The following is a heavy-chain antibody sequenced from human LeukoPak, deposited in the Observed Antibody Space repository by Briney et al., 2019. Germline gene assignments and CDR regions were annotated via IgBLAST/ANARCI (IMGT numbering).Heavy chain of an antibody. CDR1: GVTFSSYA. D-gene: IGHD4-17*01. CDR3: ASGDYDYYYYGMDV. J-gene: IGHJ6*02. V-gene: IGHV1-69*13. Sequence: ASVKVSCKASGVTFSSYAISWVRQAPGQGLEWMGGIIPIFGTANHARKFQGRVTITADESTSTAYMELSSLRSEDTAVYYCASGDYDYYYYGMDVWGQGTTVTVSS. CDR2: IIPIFGTA.